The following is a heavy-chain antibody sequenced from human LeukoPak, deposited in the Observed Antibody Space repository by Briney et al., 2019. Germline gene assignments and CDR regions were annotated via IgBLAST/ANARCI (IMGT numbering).Heavy chain of an antibody. J-gene: IGHJ4*02. D-gene: IGHD5-12*01. V-gene: IGHV4-30-4*01. CDR2: IYYSGST. Sequence: SQTPSLTCTVSGGSISSGDYYWSWIRQPPGTGLEWIGYIYYSGSTYYNPSLKSRVTISVDTSKNQFSLKLSSVTAADTAVYYCARGGYSGYQTTYYFDYWGQGTLVTVSS. CDR3: ARGGYSGYQTTYYFDY. CDR1: GGSISSGDYY.